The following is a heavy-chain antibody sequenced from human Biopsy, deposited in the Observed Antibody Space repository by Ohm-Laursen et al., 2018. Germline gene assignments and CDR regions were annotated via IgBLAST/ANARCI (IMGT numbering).Heavy chain of an antibody. J-gene: IGHJ2*01. V-gene: IGHV3-33*01. CDR2: IWYDGSNK. D-gene: IGHD5/OR15-5a*01. CDR1: GFTFSNYG. Sequence: SLRLSCSAPGFTFSNYGMHWVRQAPGKGLGRVALIWYDGSNKNSEDSVKGRFTVSRDNSKNTLFLQMNNLRAEDTAVYYCARDQSGLRGINWYFDLWGRGTLVTVSS. CDR3: ARDQSGLRGINWYFDL.